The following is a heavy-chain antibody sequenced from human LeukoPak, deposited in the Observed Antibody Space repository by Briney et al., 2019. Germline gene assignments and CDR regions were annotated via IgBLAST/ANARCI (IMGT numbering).Heavy chain of an antibody. Sequence: LSETLSLTCTVSGGSISSYYWSWIRQPPGKGLEWIGYIYHSGTTYYNPSLKSRVTISVDTSKNQFSLDLTSVTAADTAVYYCARVISAAVDYWGQGTLVTVSS. CDR2: IYHSGTT. J-gene: IGHJ4*02. D-gene: IGHD6-13*01. CDR1: GGSISSYY. V-gene: IGHV4-59*08. CDR3: ARVISAAVDY.